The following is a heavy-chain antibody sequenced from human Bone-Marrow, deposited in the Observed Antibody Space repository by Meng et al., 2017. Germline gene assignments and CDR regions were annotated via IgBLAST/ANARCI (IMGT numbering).Heavy chain of an antibody. D-gene: IGHD3-3*01. CDR2: INHSGST. CDR1: GGSFSGYY. Sequence: SETLSLTCAVYGGSFSGYYWSWIRQPPGKGLEWIGEINHSGSTNYNTSLKSRVTISVDTSKNQFSLKLSSVTAADTAVYYCARVSRDYDFLGPYGMDVWGQETTVTVSS. J-gene: IGHJ6*02. V-gene: IGHV4-34*01. CDR3: ARVSRDYDFLGPYGMDV.